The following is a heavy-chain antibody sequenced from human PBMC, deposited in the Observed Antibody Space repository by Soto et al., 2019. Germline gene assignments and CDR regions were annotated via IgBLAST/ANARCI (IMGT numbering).Heavy chain of an antibody. D-gene: IGHD3-3*01. CDR1: GGSISSGDYY. CDR2: IYYSGST. Sequence: PSETLSLTCTVSGGSISSGDYYWSWIRQPPGKGLEWIGYIYYSGSTYYNPSLKSRVTISVDTSKNQFSLKLSSVTAADTAVYYCARRPYYDFWSGYYGMDVWGQGTTVTVSS. V-gene: IGHV4-30-4*01. J-gene: IGHJ6*02. CDR3: ARRPYYDFWSGYYGMDV.